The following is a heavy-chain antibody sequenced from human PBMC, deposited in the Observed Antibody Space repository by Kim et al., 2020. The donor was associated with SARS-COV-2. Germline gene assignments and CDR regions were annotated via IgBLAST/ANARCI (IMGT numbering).Heavy chain of an antibody. CDR2: ISYDGSNK. V-gene: IGHV3-30-3*01. J-gene: IGHJ4*01. CDR3: AREGFMDYGDYGKYDY. CDR1: GFTFSSYA. Sequence: GGSLRLSCAASGFTFSSYAMHWVRQAPGKGLEWVAVISYDGSNKYYADSVKGRFTISRDNSKNTLYLQMNSLRAEDTAVYYCAREGFMDYGDYGKYDYWG. D-gene: IGHD4-17*01.